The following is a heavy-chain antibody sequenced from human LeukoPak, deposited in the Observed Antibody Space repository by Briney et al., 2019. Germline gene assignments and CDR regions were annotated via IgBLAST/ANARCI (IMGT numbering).Heavy chain of an antibody. V-gene: IGHV3-7*03. D-gene: IGHD6-19*01. Sequence: GGSLRLSCAAAGFTFSSSWMAWVRQAPGKGPEWVANIKHDEREKYYVDSVKGRFTISRDNAKNSLYLQMNNLKAEDTAFYYCARDTVLGYSSAWDYWGQGALVIVSS. CDR2: IKHDEREK. CDR3: ARDTVLGYSSAWDY. CDR1: GFTFSSSW. J-gene: IGHJ4*02.